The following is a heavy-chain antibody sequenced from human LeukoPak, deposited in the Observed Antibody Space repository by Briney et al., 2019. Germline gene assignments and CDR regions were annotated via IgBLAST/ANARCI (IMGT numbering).Heavy chain of an antibody. D-gene: IGHD3-22*01. CDR2: INHSGST. CDR3: ARSGARRITMIVVGRYNRFDP. CDR1: GGSFSDFY. Sequence: SETLSFTCAVYGGSFSDFYWSWLRQPPGKGLEWIGEINHSGSTNYNPSLKSVVTISVDTSKNQFSQELSSVTAADTAVYYCARSGARRITMIVVGRYNRFDPWGQGTLVTVSS. J-gene: IGHJ5*02. V-gene: IGHV4-34*01.